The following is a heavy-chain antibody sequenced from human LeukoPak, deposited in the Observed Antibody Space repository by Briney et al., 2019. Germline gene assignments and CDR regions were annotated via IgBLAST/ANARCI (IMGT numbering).Heavy chain of an antibody. D-gene: IGHD3-10*01. J-gene: IGHJ4*02. Sequence: ASLKVSCKASGGAFRSYAVIWWGRSPAQGGESWGRIISILGIANYAQKFQGRVTITADKSTSTAYMELSSLRSEDTAVYYCARDAPYGSGSYYDYWGQGTLVTVSS. V-gene: IGHV1-69*04. CDR3: ARDAPYGSGSYYDY. CDR2: IISILGIA. CDR1: GGAFRSYA.